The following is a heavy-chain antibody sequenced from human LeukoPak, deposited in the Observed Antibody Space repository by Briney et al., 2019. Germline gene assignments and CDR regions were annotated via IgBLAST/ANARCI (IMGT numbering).Heavy chain of an antibody. CDR3: ARGVEPLAANTLAY. Sequence: GGSLRLSCAASGFTVITNDMTWVRQAPGRGLEWVSVLYSDGNTKYADSVQGRFTISRDNSKNTLYLEMNGLSPDDTAVYYCARGVEPLAANTLAYWGQGTLVTVSS. V-gene: IGHV3-53*01. D-gene: IGHD1-14*01. CDR2: LYSDGNT. CDR1: GFTVITND. J-gene: IGHJ4*02.